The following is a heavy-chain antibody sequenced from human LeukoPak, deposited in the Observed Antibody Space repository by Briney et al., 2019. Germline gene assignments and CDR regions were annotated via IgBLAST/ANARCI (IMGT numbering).Heavy chain of an antibody. CDR1: GGSISSYY. CDR2: ILYTGNT. V-gene: IGHV4-59*01. J-gene: IGHJ4*02. Sequence: SETLSLTCTVSGGSISSYYWSWIRQSPEKGLEWIGYILYTGNTNYNPSLKSRVTISIDTSKKQFSLNLSSVTAADTAVYYCATAGGSYYSGWEFDSWGQGTLVTVSS. D-gene: IGHD2-15*01. CDR3: ATAGGSYYSGWEFDS.